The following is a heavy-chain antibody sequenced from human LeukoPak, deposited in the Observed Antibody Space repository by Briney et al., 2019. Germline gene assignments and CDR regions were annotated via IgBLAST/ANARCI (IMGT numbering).Heavy chain of an antibody. CDR3: ARYCSGGSCYGAFDI. D-gene: IGHD2-15*01. V-gene: IGHV3-53*01. CDR1: GFTVSSNY. J-gene: IGHJ3*02. Sequence: GGSLRLSCAASGFTVSSNYMSWVRQAPGKGLEWVSVIYSGGSTYYADSVKGRFTISRDNSKNTLYLQMNSLRAEDTAVYYCARYCSGGSCYGAFDIWGQGTMVTVSS. CDR2: IYSGGST.